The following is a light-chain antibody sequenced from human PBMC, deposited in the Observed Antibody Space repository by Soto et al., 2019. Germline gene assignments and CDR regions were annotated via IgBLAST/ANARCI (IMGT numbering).Light chain of an antibody. V-gene: IGLV2-14*01. CDR1: SSDVGLYNY. CDR2: DVS. Sequence: QSVLTQPASVSGSPGQSITISCTGTSSDVGLYNYVSWYQQHPGKAPKLMIFDVSNRPSGVSNRFSGSKSGNTASLTISGLQAKDEADYYCSSYTRSSPVVFGGGTKLTVL. CDR3: SSYTRSSPVV. J-gene: IGLJ2*01.